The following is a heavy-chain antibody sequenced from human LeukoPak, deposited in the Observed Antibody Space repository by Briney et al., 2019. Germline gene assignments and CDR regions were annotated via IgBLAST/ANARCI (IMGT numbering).Heavy chain of an antibody. CDR3: TTVPSARLDMDV. CDR1: GFTFRNAW. V-gene: IGHV3-15*01. D-gene: IGHD6-19*01. CDR2: IKSKTDGGTT. Sequence: GGSLRLSCVASGFTFRNAWMSWVRQAPGKGLEWVGRIKSKTDGGTTDYAAPVKGRFTISRDDSKNTLYLQMNSLKTEDTAVYYCTTVPSARLDMDVWGQGTTVTVSS. J-gene: IGHJ6*02.